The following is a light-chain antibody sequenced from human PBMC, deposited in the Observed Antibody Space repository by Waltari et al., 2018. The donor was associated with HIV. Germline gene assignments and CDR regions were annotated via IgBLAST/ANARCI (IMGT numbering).Light chain of an antibody. CDR3: SSYAGSSTFVI. Sequence: QSALTQPASVSGSPGQSITISCTGSSSDVGSYKHVSWYQQHPGKAPRLIIEEVSKRPSGVSNRYSASKSGKTASLTVSGLRAEDEADYYCSSYAGSSTFVIFGGGTKLTVL. J-gene: IGLJ2*01. CDR2: EVS. CDR1: SSDVGSYKH. V-gene: IGLV2-23*02.